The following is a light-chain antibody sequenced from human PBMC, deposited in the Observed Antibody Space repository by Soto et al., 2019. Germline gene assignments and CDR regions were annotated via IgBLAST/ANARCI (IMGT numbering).Light chain of an antibody. Sequence: EFVLTQSPGTMSLSPGERATLSCRASQSLNSNFFAWYQQRPGQAPRLLIYGASTRVTGVPDRFSGSGSGTDFTRTISRLEPEDFAVYYCQDYGSSPPRYTVGQGTKLEI. CDR2: GAS. J-gene: IGKJ2*01. V-gene: IGKV3-20*01. CDR1: QSLNSNF. CDR3: QDYGSSPPRYT.